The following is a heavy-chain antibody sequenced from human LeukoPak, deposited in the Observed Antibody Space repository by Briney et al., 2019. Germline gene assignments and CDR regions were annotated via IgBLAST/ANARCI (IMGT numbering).Heavy chain of an antibody. Sequence: GESLKISCKTSGYSFTSYWIVWVRQTPGKGLEWIGIVYPGDSDTRYNPSFQGQVTISADKSTATAFLHLSDLRASDTAIYYCGRHMNNLQLWLDYWGQGTVVTLSS. CDR2: VYPGDSDT. J-gene: IGHJ4*02. V-gene: IGHV5-51*01. D-gene: IGHD1/OR15-1a*01. CDR1: GYSFTSYW. CDR3: GRHMNNLQLWLDY.